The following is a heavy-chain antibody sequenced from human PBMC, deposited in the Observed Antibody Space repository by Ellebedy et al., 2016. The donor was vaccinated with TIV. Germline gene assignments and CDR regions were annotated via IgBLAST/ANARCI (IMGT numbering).Heavy chain of an antibody. D-gene: IGHD6-19*01. CDR2: IYYSGST. Sequence: MPSETLSLTCTVSGGSISSSSYYWVWIRQPPGKGLEWIGYIYYSGSTNYNPSLKSRVTISVDTSKNQFSLKLSSVTAADTAVYYCARERFNVPVPAYYWGQGTLVTVSS. V-gene: IGHV4-61*05. CDR3: ARERFNVPVPAYY. CDR1: GGSISSSSYY. J-gene: IGHJ4*02.